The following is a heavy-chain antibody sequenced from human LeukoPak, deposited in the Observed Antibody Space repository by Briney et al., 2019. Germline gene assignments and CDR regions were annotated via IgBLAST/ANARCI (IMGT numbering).Heavy chain of an antibody. V-gene: IGHV4-31*03. CDR2: IHHSGVT. CDR1: GDSIVRGDYY. J-gene: IGHJ5*01. D-gene: IGHD1-14*01. CDR3: ARRANHPFDP. Sequence: SETLSLTCTVSGDSIVRGDYYWSWLRQHPGKGLEWIGYIHHSGVTRYSSSLKSRVDLSADTAKGQFSLKMISLSAADTAVYYCARRANHPFDPWGQGTLVTVSS.